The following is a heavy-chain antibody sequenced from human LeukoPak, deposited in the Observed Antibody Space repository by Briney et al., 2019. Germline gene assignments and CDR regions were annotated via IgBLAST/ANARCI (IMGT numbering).Heavy chain of an antibody. Sequence: KPSETLSLTCTVSGGSMSSNSYYWGWIRQPPGKGLEWIGSIYYTGTSYYHPSLKSRVIISVDTSKNQFSLKLSSVTAADTAVYYCARDAFVVVTADLCGAFEIWGQGTMVTVSS. CDR2: IYYTGTS. CDR3: ARDAFVVVTADLCGAFEI. J-gene: IGHJ3*02. D-gene: IGHD2-21*02. CDR1: GGSMSSNSYY. V-gene: IGHV4-39*07.